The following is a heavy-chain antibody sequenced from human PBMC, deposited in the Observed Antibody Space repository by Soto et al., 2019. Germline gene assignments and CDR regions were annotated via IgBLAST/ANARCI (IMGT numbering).Heavy chain of an antibody. CDR1: GFTFTTSW. D-gene: IGHD3-22*01. J-gene: IGHJ4*02. CDR2: IKEDGSEQ. Sequence: PGGSLRLSCAVSGFTFTTSWMSWVRQAPGKGLEWVATIKEDGSEQYYVDSVKGRFTISRDNAKNSLYLQMNSLRAEDTAVYSCARGHYEMAYWGQGTLVTVSS. CDR3: ARGHYEMAY. V-gene: IGHV3-7*01.